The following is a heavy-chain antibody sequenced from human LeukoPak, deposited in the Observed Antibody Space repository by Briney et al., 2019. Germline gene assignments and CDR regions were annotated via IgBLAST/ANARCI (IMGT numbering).Heavy chain of an antibody. V-gene: IGHV3-48*03. CDR2: ISSSGSTI. CDR3: ARDRPGIAVAGPIDY. CDR1: GFTFSSYE. Sequence: PGGSLRLSCVASGFTFSSYEMNWVRQAPGKGLEWVSYISSSGSTIYYADSVKGRFTISRDNAKNSLYLQMNSLRAEDTAVYYCARDRPGIAVAGPIDYWGQGTLVTVSS. D-gene: IGHD6-19*01. J-gene: IGHJ4*02.